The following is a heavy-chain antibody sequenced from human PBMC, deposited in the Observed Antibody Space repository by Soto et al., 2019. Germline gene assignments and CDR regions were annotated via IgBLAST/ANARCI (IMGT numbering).Heavy chain of an antibody. Sequence: GGSLRLSCAASGFTFSNVWMNWVRQAPGKGLEWVGRIKSKTAGGTTDYAAPVKGRFTISRDDSKNTLYLQMNSLKTEDTAVYYCTTDYYDSSGYYVFGYWGQGTLVTVSS. J-gene: IGHJ4*02. CDR2: IKSKTAGGTT. D-gene: IGHD3-22*01. CDR1: GFTFSNVW. CDR3: TTDYYDSSGYYVFGY. V-gene: IGHV3-15*07.